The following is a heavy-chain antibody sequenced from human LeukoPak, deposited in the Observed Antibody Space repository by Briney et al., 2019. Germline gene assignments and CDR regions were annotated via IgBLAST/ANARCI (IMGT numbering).Heavy chain of an antibody. CDR3: TRDQGLTTPAGDAFDI. Sequence: GGSLRLSCAASGFTFNTYGMHWVRQAPGKGLEWVAVISYDGSNKYYADSVRGRFTISRDNSKNTVSLQMNSLRAEDTAVYYCTRDQGLTTPAGDAFDIWGQGTMVTVSS. V-gene: IGHV3-30*03. D-gene: IGHD3-3*01. J-gene: IGHJ3*02. CDR1: GFTFNTYG. CDR2: ISYDGSNK.